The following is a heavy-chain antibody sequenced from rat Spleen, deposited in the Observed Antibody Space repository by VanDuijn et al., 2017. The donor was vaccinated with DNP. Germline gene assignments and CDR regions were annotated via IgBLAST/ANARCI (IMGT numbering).Heavy chain of an antibody. CDR3: ATDMVGRDY. CDR1: GFSFSDYA. V-gene: IGHV5-17*01. Sequence: EVQLVESGGGLVRPGRSLKLSCAASGFSFSDYAMVWVRQAPTKGLEWIASIGPNGNIVYYRDSVKGRFTISRDNAKNTLYLQMESLRSDDTATYYCATDMVGRDYWGQGVMVTVSS. CDR2: IGPNGNIV. J-gene: IGHJ2*01. D-gene: IGHD1-3*01.